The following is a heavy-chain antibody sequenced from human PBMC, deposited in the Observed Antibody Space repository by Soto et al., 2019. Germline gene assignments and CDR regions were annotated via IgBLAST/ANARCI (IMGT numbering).Heavy chain of an antibody. CDR2: ISNNGGST. D-gene: IGHD6-13*01. CDR1: GFTFSSYA. V-gene: IGHV3-23*01. CDR3: AKGYIAGPTGRFDP. J-gene: IGHJ5*02. Sequence: EVQLLESGGGLVQPGESLRLSCAASGFTFSSYALTWVRQAPGKGLEWVSAISNNGGSTYYADSVKGRVTVSRDNSKNTLYLQMNSLRAEDTAVYDCAKGYIAGPTGRFDPWGQGTLVTVSS.